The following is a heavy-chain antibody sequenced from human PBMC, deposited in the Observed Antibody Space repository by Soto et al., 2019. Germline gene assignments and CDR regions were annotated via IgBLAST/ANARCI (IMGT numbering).Heavy chain of an antibody. J-gene: IGHJ3*02. CDR1: GFTFSTYG. D-gene: IGHD3-10*01. CDR2: ISYDGSNK. Sequence: PGGSLRLSCAASGFTFSTYGMQWVRQAPGKGLEWVAVISYDGSNKYYADSMKGRFTISRDNSKNTLYLQMNSLRAEDTAVYYCAKDRGFRVVRGALDAFDIWGQGTMVTVSS. CDR3: AKDRGFRVVRGALDAFDI. V-gene: IGHV3-30*18.